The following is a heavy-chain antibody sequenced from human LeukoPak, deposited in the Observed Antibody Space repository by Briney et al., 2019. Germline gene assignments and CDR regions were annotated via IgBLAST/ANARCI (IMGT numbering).Heavy chain of an antibody. V-gene: IGHV4-31*03. CDR2: IYYSGST. Sequence: SETLSLTCTVSGGSISSGGYYWSWIRQHPGKGLEWIGYIYYSGSTYYNPSLRSRVTISVDTSKNQFSLKLSSVTAADTAVYYCASGRSYYDFWSGPPPWYSDYWGQGTLVTVSS. CDR3: ASGRSYYDFWSGPPPWYSDY. CDR1: GGSISSGGYY. J-gene: IGHJ4*02. D-gene: IGHD3-3*01.